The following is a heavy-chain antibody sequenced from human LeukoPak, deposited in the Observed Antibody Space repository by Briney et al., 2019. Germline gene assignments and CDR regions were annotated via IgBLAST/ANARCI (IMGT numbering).Heavy chain of an antibody. CDR1: GYSFTSYW. CDR2: IYPGDSDT. D-gene: IGHD2-15*01. V-gene: IGHV5-51*01. Sequence: GESLKISCKGSGYSFTSYWIGWVRQMPGKGLERMGIIYPGDSDTRYSPSFQGQVTISADKSISTAYLQWSSLKASDTAMYYCARQAYMRCSGGSCYSGWFDPWGQGTLVTVSS. J-gene: IGHJ5*02. CDR3: ARQAYMRCSGGSCYSGWFDP.